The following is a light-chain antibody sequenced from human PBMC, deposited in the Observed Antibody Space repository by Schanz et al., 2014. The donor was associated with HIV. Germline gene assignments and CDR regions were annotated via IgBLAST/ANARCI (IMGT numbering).Light chain of an antibody. Sequence: VLTQSPGTLSLSPGERATLSCRASQSVSSNFLAWYQQRPGQAPRLLIYGASNRATGVPDRFSGSGSGTDFILTISRLEPEDFAVYYCQQFGISPPWTFGQGTKVEI. J-gene: IGKJ1*01. CDR1: QSVSSNF. V-gene: IGKV3-20*01. CDR2: GAS. CDR3: QQFGISPPWT.